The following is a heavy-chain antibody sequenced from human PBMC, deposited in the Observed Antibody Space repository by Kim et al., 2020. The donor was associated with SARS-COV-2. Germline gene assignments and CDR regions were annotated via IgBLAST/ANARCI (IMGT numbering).Heavy chain of an antibody. D-gene: IGHD3-22*01. Sequence: SETLSLTCSVSGGSINSYYWTWIRQTPGMGLEWLGYIFYRGTTRYNPSLKSRVTISSDTSNNQFSLKLSSVTAADTAVYYCAGGNPHYSDLAGYHLPVSWGQGMLVTVSS. CDR1: GGSINSYY. CDR2: IFYRGTT. V-gene: IGHV4-59*08. J-gene: IGHJ5*02. CDR3: AGGNPHYSDLAGYHLPVS.